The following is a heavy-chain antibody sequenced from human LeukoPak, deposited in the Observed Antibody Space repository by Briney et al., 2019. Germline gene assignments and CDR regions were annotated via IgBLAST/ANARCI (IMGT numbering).Heavy chain of an antibody. CDR1: GITFNNYA. Sequence: GGSLRLSCVASGITFNNYAVSWVRQAPVKGLDWVSVISGSAHKIRYADSVKGRFTISRDNSENIVYLQMNNLRVEDTAVYYCAGRLTGYSSGYIHWGQGTLVTVSS. J-gene: IGHJ4*02. V-gene: IGHV3-23*01. CDR2: ISGSAHKI. D-gene: IGHD5-18*01. CDR3: AGRLTGYSSGYIH.